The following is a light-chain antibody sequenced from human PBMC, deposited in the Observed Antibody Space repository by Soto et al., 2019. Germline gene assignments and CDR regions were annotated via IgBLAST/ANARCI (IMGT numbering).Light chain of an antibody. CDR3: CAYESSNTLV. J-gene: IGLJ2*01. Sequence: QSALTQPASVSGSPGQSITISCTGSISDIGTYNLVSWLQQHPGKAPKLMIYEASKRPSGVSNRFSGSKSGNTASLTISGLQAEDEADYYCCAYESSNTLVVGGGTKLTVL. V-gene: IGLV2-23*01. CDR1: ISDIGTYNL. CDR2: EAS.